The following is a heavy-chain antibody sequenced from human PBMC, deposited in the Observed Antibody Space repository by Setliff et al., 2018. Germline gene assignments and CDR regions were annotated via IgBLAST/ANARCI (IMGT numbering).Heavy chain of an antibody. Sequence: GASVKVSCKTSGYPFIEHYVNWVRQAPGQGLEWMGWIRPNGGGTHYAQKFQGRVTMTRDTANSTVYMDLSSLTSDDTAIYYCARDPRGYSGFDRFRGAFNIWGQGTMVTVSS. CDR2: IRPNGGGT. D-gene: IGHD5-12*01. J-gene: IGHJ3*02. CDR3: ARDPRGYSGFDRFRGAFNI. CDR1: GYPFIEHY. V-gene: IGHV1-2*02.